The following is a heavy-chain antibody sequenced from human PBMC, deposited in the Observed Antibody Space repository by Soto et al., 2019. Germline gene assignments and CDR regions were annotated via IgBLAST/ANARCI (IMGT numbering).Heavy chain of an antibody. J-gene: IGHJ5*02. V-gene: IGHV4-34*01. Sequence: SETLSLTCAVYGGFLSESYWTWIRQPPGKGLEWIGEINHVGGTNYNPSLKSRVTMSVDTSQNQFSLRLISVTAADTAMYFCVRIRYQLPSSVLWLDPWGQGTPVNVYS. CDR2: INHVGGT. CDR3: VRIRYQLPSSVLWLDP. CDR1: GGFLSESY. D-gene: IGHD3-16*01.